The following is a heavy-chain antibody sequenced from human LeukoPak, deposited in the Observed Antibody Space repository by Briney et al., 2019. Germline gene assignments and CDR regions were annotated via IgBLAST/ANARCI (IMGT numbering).Heavy chain of an antibody. CDR2: INHSGST. CDR1: GGSFSGYY. CDR3: AREAVAGISY. J-gene: IGHJ4*02. D-gene: IGHD6-19*01. Sequence: PSETLSLTCAVYGGSFSGYYWTWIRQPPGKGLEWIGEINHSGSTNYNPSLKSRVTISVDTSKNQFSLKLSSVTAADTAVYYCAREAVAGISYWGQGTLVTVSS. V-gene: IGHV4-34*01.